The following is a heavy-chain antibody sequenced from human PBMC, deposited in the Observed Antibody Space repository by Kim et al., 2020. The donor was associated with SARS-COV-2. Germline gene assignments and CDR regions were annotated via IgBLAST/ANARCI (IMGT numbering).Heavy chain of an antibody. Sequence: GGSLRLSCSASGFTFSSYFMVWVRQAPGKGLEYVSSISSDGEITAYADSVRGRFTISRDNPKNMLFLQLSSLGLEDTAMYYCVKRDRSYGGDFWGQGTLVPVSS. CDR3: VKRDRSYGGDF. V-gene: IGHV3-64D*06. D-gene: IGHD3-16*01. CDR2: ISSDGEIT. CDR1: GFTFSSYF. J-gene: IGHJ4*02.